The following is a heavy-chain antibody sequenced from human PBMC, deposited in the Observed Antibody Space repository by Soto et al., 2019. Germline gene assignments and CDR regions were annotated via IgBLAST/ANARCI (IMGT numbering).Heavy chain of an antibody. CDR2: IYHSGST. V-gene: IGHV4-30-2*01. J-gene: IGHJ4*02. CDR3: AREALFLDY. CDR1: GGSISSGGYS. D-gene: IGHD3-10*01. Sequence: PSETLSLTCAVSGGSISSGGYSWSWIRQPPGKGLEWIGYIYHSGSTYYNPSLKSRVTISVDRSMNQFSLKLSSVSAADTAVYYCAREALFLDYWGQGTLVTVSS.